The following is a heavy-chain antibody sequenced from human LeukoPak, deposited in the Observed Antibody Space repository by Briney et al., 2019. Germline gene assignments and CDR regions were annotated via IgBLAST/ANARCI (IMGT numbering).Heavy chain of an antibody. CDR2: IYYSGST. Sequence: SETLSLTCTVSGGSISSYYWSWIRQPPGKGLEWIGYIYYSGSTNYNPSLKSRVTISVDTSKNQFSLKLSSVTAADTAVYYCARPHDDFWSGHHNWFDPWGQGTLVTVSS. J-gene: IGHJ5*02. V-gene: IGHV4-59*08. CDR1: GGSISSYY. CDR3: ARPHDDFWSGHHNWFDP. D-gene: IGHD3-3*01.